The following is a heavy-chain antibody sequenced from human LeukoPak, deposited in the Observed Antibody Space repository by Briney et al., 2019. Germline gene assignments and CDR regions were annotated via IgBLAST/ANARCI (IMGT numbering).Heavy chain of an antibody. V-gene: IGHV1-3*01. CDR1: GYTFTSYA. CDR2: INAGNGNT. Sequence: ASVKVSCKASGYTFTSYAMHWVRQAPGQRLEWMGWINAGNGNTKYSQKFQGRVTITRDTSASTAYMELSSLRSEDTAVYYCARHPDRAAACTGFDYWGQGTLVTVSS. J-gene: IGHJ4*02. CDR3: ARHPDRAAACTGFDY. D-gene: IGHD6-13*01.